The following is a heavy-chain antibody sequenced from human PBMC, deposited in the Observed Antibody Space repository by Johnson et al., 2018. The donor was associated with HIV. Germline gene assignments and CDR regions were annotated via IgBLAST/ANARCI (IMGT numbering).Heavy chain of an antibody. CDR2: IWYDGSNK. D-gene: IGHD3-3*01. Sequence: VQLVESGGGVVQPGRSLRLSCAASGFTFSSYGIHWVRQAPGKGLEWVAVIWYDGSNKYYEDSVKGRFTISRDNSKNTLYLQMNSLKTEDTAVYYCTTSCITSFGVVVCAFDIWGQGTMVTVSS. J-gene: IGHJ3*02. CDR3: TTSCITSFGVVVCAFDI. CDR1: GFTFSSYG. V-gene: IGHV3-33*01.